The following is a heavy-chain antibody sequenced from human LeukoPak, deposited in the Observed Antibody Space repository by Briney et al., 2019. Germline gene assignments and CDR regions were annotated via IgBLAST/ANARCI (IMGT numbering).Heavy chain of an antibody. Sequence: ASVKVSCKASGYTFTSYDINWVRQATGQGLEWMGWMNPNSGNTGYAQKFQARVTMTRNTSISTAYMELSSLRSEATAVYYCARGSRTTIFGVVTYQADYWGQGTLVTVSS. CDR1: GYTFTSYD. D-gene: IGHD3-3*01. V-gene: IGHV1-8*01. CDR3: ARGSRTTIFGVVTYQADY. J-gene: IGHJ4*02. CDR2: MNPNSGNT.